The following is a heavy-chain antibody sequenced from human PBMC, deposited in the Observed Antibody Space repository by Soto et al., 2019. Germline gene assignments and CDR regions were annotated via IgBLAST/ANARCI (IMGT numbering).Heavy chain of an antibody. CDR1: GGSVSNNNW. CDR3: TKNSAYALDY. D-gene: IGHD5-12*01. CDR2: IHHSGGT. Sequence: QVQLQESGPGLVKPSGTLSLSCAVSGGSVSNNNWWSWFRQSPGNGLEWIGEIHHSGGTSYNPSLESRATLSVDKSKNEWSLRLNYVTAADTAVYDCTKNSAYALDYWGLGILVTVSS. V-gene: IGHV4-4*02. J-gene: IGHJ4*02.